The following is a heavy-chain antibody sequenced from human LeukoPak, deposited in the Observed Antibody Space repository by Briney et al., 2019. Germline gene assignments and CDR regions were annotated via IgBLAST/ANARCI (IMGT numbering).Heavy chain of an antibody. Sequence: SETLSLTCSVSGGSISSYYWNWIRQPPGKGLEWIGYIYYSGTTSYNPSLRSRVTMSVDTSKNQFTLRLNSVTAADTAVYYCARMGAIAGASANPDHWGQGTLVTVSS. J-gene: IGHJ4*02. CDR2: IYYSGTT. CDR1: GGSISSYY. CDR3: ARMGAIAGASANPDH. D-gene: IGHD4/OR15-4a*01. V-gene: IGHV4-59*01.